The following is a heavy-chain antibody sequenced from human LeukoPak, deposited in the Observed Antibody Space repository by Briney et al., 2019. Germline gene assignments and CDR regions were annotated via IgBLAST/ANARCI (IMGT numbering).Heavy chain of an antibody. CDR2: ISYDGSNK. J-gene: IGHJ4*02. D-gene: IGHD3-10*01. V-gene: IGHV3-30*04. CDR1: GFSFSSYA. CDR3: AKDRAVRGVIEVDY. Sequence: GRSLRLSCAASGFSFSSYAMHWVRQAPGKGLEWVAVISYDGSNKYYADSMKGRFTISRDNSKNTLYLQINSLRAEDTAVYYCAKDRAVRGVIEVDYWGQGTLVTVSS.